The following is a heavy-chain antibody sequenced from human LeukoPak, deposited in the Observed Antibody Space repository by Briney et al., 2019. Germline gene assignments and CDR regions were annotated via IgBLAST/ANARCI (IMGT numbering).Heavy chain of an antibody. CDR3: AKDRGANNWYNWFDP. D-gene: IGHD1-20*01. Sequence: PGGSLRLSCEVSGFTISNHGMHWVRQAPGKGLEWVAMTSHDGNAEYYADSVKGRLTTSRDNSKNTLYLQMNSLTTEDTATYYCAKDRGANNWYNWFDPWGQGTQVTVSS. CDR1: GFTISNHG. CDR2: TSHDGNAE. V-gene: IGHV3-30*18. J-gene: IGHJ5*02.